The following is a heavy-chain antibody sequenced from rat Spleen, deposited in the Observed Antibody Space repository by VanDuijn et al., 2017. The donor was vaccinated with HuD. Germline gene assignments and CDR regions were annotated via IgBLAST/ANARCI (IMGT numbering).Heavy chain of an antibody. D-gene: IGHD1-7*01. CDR3: ARHDSGYGGFDY. CDR1: GFTFSNYD. J-gene: IGHJ2*01. CDR2: INYDGSST. V-gene: IGHV5-29*01. Sequence: EVQLVESGGGLVQPGRSLKLSCAASGFTFSNYDMAWVRQAPTKGLEWVVTINYDGSSTYYRDSVKGRFTISRDNAKSTLYLQMDSLRSEDTATYFCARHDSGYGGFDYWGQGVMVTVSA.